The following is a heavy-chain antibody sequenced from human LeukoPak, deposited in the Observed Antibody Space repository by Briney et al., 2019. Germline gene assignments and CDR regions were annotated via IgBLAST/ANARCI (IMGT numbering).Heavy chain of an antibody. CDR3: ARVTEQWLAYYYYGMDV. CDR2: ISAYNGNT. D-gene: IGHD6-19*01. J-gene: IGHJ6*02. CDR1: GYTFTSYG. V-gene: IGHV1-18*01. Sequence: ASVKVSCKASGYTFTSYGISWVRQAPGQGLEWMGWISAYNGNTNYAQKLQGRVTRTTDTSTSTAYMELRSLRSDDTAVYYCARVTEQWLAYYYYGMDVWGQGTTVTVSS.